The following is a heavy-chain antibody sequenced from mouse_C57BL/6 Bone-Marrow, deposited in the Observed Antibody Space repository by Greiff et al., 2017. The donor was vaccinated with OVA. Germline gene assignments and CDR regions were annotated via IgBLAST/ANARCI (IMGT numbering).Heavy chain of an antibody. Sequence: EVKLVESGGDLVKPGGSLKLSCAASGFTFSSYGMSWVRQTPDKRLEWVATISSGGSYTYYPDSVKGRFTISRDNAKNTPYLQMSSLKSEDTAMYYCARQNLGYFDYWGQGTTLTVSS. J-gene: IGHJ2*01. V-gene: IGHV5-6*01. CDR1: GFTFSSYG. CDR3: ARQNLGYFDY. CDR2: ISSGGSYT.